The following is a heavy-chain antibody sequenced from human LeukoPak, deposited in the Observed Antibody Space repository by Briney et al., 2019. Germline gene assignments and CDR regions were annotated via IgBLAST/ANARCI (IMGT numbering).Heavy chain of an antibody. Sequence: GSLRLSCAASGFTFSSYSMNWVRRAPGKGLEWVSSISSSSSYIYYADSVKGRFTISRDNAKNSLYLQMNSLRAEDTAVYYCARDHGYSNGWYATPLGYWGQGTLVAVSS. J-gene: IGHJ4*02. CDR2: ISSSSSYI. V-gene: IGHV3-21*01. CDR3: ARDHGYSNGWYATPLGY. CDR1: GFTFSSYS. D-gene: IGHD6-19*01.